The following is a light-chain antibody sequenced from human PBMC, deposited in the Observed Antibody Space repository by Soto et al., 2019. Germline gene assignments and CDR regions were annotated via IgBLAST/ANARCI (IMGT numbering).Light chain of an antibody. CDR3: QQYNSYPWT. V-gene: IGKV1-5*03. Sequence: DIQMTQSPSTLSASVGDRVTITCRASQSISTGLDRYQQKPGKAPKLLIYKASSLESEVPSRFSGSGSETEFAPTISRLQPDYFATYYSQQYNSYPWTFGQGTRVEIK. CDR2: KAS. J-gene: IGKJ1*01. CDR1: QSISTG.